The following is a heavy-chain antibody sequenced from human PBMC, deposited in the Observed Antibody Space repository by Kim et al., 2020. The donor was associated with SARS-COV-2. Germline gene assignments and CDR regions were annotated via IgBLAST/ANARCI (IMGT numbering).Heavy chain of an antibody. V-gene: IGHV3-74*01. Sequence: SIIYADSVRGRFTISRGNAENTLYLQMHSLRPDDTAVYFCAREWGGLDYWGPGTLVTVSS. CDR3: AREWGGLDY. CDR2: SI. J-gene: IGHJ4*02. D-gene: IGHD3-16*01.